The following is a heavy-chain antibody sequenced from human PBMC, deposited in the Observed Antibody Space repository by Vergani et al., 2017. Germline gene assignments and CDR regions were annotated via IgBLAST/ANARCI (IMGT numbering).Heavy chain of an antibody. CDR2: ISFTNSDI. J-gene: IGHJ4*02. D-gene: IGHD6-13*01. CDR3: ARDHVAPGLLFEY. Sequence: QVHLVESGGGLVQSGRSLRLSCAASGFFFSDYYMGWVRQAPGQGLEWVSHISFTNSDIHYADSVKDRFTISRDNAKNSLYLLMNSLTAEDTAVYYCARDHVAPGLLFEYWGQGVLVTVSS. CDR1: GFFFSDYY. V-gene: IGHV3-11*06.